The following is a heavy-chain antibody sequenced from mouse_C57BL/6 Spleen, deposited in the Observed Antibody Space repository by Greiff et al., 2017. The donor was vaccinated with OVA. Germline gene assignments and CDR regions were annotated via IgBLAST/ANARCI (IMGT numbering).Heavy chain of an antibody. Sequence: VQLQQPGAELVMPGASVKLSCKASGYTFTSYWMHWVKQRPGQGLEWIGEIDPSDSYTNYNQKFKGKSTLTVDKSSSTAYMQLSSLTSEDSAVYYCARGGYFDVWGTGTTVTVSS. CDR1: GYTFTSYW. V-gene: IGHV1-69*01. CDR3: ARGGYFDV. CDR2: IDPSDSYT. J-gene: IGHJ1*03.